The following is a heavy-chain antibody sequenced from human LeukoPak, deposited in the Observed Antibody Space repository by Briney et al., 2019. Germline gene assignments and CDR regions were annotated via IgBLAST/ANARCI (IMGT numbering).Heavy chain of an antibody. V-gene: IGHV4-38-2*02. D-gene: IGHD2-15*01. CDR2: IYHSGST. Sequence: SETLSLTCTVSGGSISSYYWGWIRQPPGKGLEWIGSIYHSGSTYYNPSLKSRVTISVDTSKNQFSLKLSSVTAADTAVYYCASRREYCSGGSCYLTERLFYYWGQGTLVTVSS. CDR1: GGSISSYY. CDR3: ASRREYCSGGSCYLTERLFYY. J-gene: IGHJ4*02.